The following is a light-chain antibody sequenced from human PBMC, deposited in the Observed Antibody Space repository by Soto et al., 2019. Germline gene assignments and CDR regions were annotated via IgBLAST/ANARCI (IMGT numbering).Light chain of an antibody. CDR3: QVWDSRSDHVV. V-gene: IGLV3-21*02. J-gene: IGLJ2*01. CDR1: NIGSKS. CDR2: DDS. Sequence: SYELTQPPSVSVAPGQTARITCGGNNIGSKSVHWYQQKRGQAPVLVVYDDSDRPSGIPERFSGYNSGNTATLTISRVEAGDEADYYCQVWDSRSDHVVFGGGTKLTVL.